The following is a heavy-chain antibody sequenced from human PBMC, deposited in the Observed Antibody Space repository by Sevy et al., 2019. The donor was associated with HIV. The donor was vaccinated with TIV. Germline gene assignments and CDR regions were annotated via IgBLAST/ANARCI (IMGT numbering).Heavy chain of an antibody. V-gene: IGHV3-66*01. CDR3: ARGKSGYGYGLDY. J-gene: IGHJ4*02. CDR1: GFPVSSNY. CDR2: IYSDGST. D-gene: IGHD5-18*01. Sequence: GGSLRLSCAASGFPVSSNYVSWVRQAPGKGLEWVSVIYSDGSTYHADSVKGRFTISRDNSKNTLYLQMNSLRVEDTAVYYCARGKSGYGYGLDYWGQGTLVTVSS.